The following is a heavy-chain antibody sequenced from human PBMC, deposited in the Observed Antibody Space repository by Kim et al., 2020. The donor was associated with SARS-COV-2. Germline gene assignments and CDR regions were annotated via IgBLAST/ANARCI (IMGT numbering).Heavy chain of an antibody. CDR3: ATYRAYIPQH. D-gene: IGHD3-16*02. J-gene: IGHJ4*02. Sequence: ADSVKGRFTISRDNSKNMLYLQMNSLRDEDTAVYYCATYRAYIPQHWGQGTLVTVSS. V-gene: IGHV3-23*01.